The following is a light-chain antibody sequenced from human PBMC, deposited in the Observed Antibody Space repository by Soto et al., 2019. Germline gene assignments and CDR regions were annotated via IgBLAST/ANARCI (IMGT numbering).Light chain of an antibody. J-gene: IGKJ1*01. CDR2: DAS. CDR1: QRISSW. Sequence: DIQTTQSPTSVSSSLLDRVTITCRASQRISSWLAWYQQKPGKAPNLLIYDASSLESGVPSRFSGSGSGTEFTLTISSLQPDDFATYYCQQYNTYSVTFGQGTKVDI. V-gene: IGKV1-5*01. CDR3: QQYNTYSVT.